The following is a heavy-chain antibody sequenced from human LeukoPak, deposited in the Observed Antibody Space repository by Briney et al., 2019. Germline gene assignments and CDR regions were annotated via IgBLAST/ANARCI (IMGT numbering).Heavy chain of an antibody. CDR1: GESFSGYY. J-gene: IGHJ4*02. Sequence: SETLSLTCAVYGESFSGYYWSWIRQPPGKGLEWIGEINHSGSTNYNPSLKSRVTISVDTSKNQFSLKLNSVTAADTAVYYCATNQLVRGAIITPDYWGQGTLVSVSS. V-gene: IGHV4-34*01. CDR2: INHSGST. D-gene: IGHD3-10*01. CDR3: ATNQLVRGAIITPDY.